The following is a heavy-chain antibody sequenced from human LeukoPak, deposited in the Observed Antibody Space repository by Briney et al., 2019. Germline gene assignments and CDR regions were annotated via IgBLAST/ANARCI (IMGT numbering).Heavy chain of an antibody. D-gene: IGHD1-26*01. Sequence: GSVKVSCKASGYTFSSYAMHWVRQAPGQRLEWMGWINAGNGNTKFSHEFQGRVTITRDTSASTAYMELNSLRSEDMAVYYCAREGAYIGGSYPFDYWGQGTLVTVSS. CDR2: INAGNGNT. J-gene: IGHJ4*02. CDR3: AREGAYIGGSYPFDY. CDR1: GYTFSSYA. V-gene: IGHV1-3*03.